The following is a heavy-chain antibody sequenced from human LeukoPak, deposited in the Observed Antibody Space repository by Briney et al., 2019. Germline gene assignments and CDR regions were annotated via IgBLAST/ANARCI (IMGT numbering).Heavy chain of an antibody. CDR1: GSTFSSYN. Sequence: PGGSLRLSCAASGSTFSSYNMNWVRQAPGKGLEWVSYISSSSSTIYYADSVKGRFTISRDNAKNSMYLQMNSLRAEDTAVYYCARDSGLGYSSAFDIWGQGTMVTVSS. J-gene: IGHJ3*02. CDR2: ISSSSSTI. V-gene: IGHV3-48*01. CDR3: ARDSGLGYSSAFDI. D-gene: IGHD5-18*01.